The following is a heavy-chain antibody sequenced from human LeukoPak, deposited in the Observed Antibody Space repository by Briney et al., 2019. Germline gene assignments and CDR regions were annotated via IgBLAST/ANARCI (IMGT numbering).Heavy chain of an antibody. CDR1: GYTFTDYY. J-gene: IGHJ4*02. CDR2: MHTNGGDT. Sequence: GSSVKVSCKATGYTFTDYYIHWVRQAPAQGLEFLGWMHTNGGDTTCAQKFQDRVTLTRDRSSRTAYMGPRRVRADDTAVYCCSREDCWGQGTLVSVSS. CDR3: SREDC. V-gene: IGHV1-2*02.